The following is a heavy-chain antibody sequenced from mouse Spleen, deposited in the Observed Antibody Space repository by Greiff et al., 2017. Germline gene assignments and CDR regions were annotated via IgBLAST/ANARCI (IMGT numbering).Heavy chain of an antibody. CDR3: ARWFLYYFDY. CDR2: IHTNSGST. CDR1: GFTFTSYW. Sequence: VQLQQPGAELVKPGASVKLSCKASGFTFTSYWMHWVKQRPGQGLEWIGMIHTNSGSTNYNEKFKSKATLTVDKSSSTAYMQLSSLTSEDSAVYYCARWFLYYFDYWGQGTTLTVSS. D-gene: IGHD2-2*01. J-gene: IGHJ2*01. V-gene: IGHV1-64*01.